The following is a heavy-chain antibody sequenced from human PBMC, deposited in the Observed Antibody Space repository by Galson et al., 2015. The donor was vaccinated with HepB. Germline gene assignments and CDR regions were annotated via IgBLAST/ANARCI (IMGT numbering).Heavy chain of an antibody. CDR2: ISGSRGSI. Sequence: SLRLSCAASGFTFGSHAMSWVRQAPGKGLEWVSTISGSRGSIAYADSVKGRFTISRDNSKNTLYLQMNSLRVEDTAVYFCAKSVARRLIPYFFDHWGQGTLVTVSS. CDR1: GFTFGSHA. V-gene: IGHV3-23*01. D-gene: IGHD5-12*01. CDR3: AKSVARRLIPYFFDH. J-gene: IGHJ4*02.